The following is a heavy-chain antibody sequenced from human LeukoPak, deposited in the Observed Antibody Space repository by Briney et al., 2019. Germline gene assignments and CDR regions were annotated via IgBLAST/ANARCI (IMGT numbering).Heavy chain of an antibody. J-gene: IGHJ2*01. CDR1: GGSFSGYY. V-gene: IGHV4-34*01. CDR3: ARVDSSGWSYWYFDL. CDR2: INHSGST. Sequence: PSETLSLTCAVSGGSFSGYYWSWIRQPPGKGLEWIGEINHSGSTNYNPSLKSRVTISVDTSKNQFSLKLSSVTAADTAVYYCARVDSSGWSYWYFDLWGRGTLVTVSS. D-gene: IGHD6-19*01.